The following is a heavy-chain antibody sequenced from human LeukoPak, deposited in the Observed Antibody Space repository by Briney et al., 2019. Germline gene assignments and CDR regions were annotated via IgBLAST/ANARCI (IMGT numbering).Heavy chain of an antibody. D-gene: IGHD4-17*01. Sequence: GASVKVSCTASVYTFTIYGLSWVRQAPGQGLEWMGWISPYTHNINYAQNLQGRVTMTTDISTSTAYLEVRSLRSDDTAVYYCARDTQSYGYYVGVIGLWGQGTLVTVSS. V-gene: IGHV1-18*01. CDR3: ARDTQSYGYYVGVIGL. J-gene: IGHJ4*02. CDR1: VYTFTIYG. CDR2: ISPYTHNI.